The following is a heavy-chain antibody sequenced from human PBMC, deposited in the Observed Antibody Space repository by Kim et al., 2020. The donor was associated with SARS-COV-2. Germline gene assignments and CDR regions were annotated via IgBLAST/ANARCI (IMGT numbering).Heavy chain of an antibody. CDR1: GFTFSAYD. CDR2: ITISSTTI. J-gene: IGHJ3*02. V-gene: IGHV3-48*02. CDR3: VRARWGGAVYI. D-gene: IGHD3-16*01. Sequence: GGSLRLSCATSGFTFSAYDMNWVRRAPGKGLEWLSFITISSTTIYYADPVKGRFTISRDNAKNSLYLQMNSLRDEDTALYYCVRARWGGAVYIWGQGTMV.